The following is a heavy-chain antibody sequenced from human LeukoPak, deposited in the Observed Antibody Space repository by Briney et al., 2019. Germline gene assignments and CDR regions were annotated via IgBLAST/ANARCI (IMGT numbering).Heavy chain of an antibody. V-gene: IGHV3-7*01. D-gene: IGHD6-13*01. CDR2: IKGDGSAK. Sequence: GGSLRLSCAASGFTFSSYWMSWVRQALGKGLEWVANIKGDGSAKYYVDSVKGRFTITRDNAKSSLFLQVNSLRAEDTAVYYCARLVLSRTWFDDFWGQGTLVTVSS. J-gene: IGHJ4*02. CDR3: ARLVLSRTWFDDF. CDR1: GFTFSSYW.